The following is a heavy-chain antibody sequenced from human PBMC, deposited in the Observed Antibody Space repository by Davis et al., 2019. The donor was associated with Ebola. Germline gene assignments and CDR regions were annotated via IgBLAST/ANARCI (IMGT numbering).Heavy chain of an antibody. CDR1: GFIFSSYV. CDR2: IYHSGTT. V-gene: IGHV4-4*02. Sequence: GSLRLSCAASGFIFSSYVMSWVRQSPGKGLEWIGEIYHSGTTNYNPSLKSRVTISVDKSKNQFSLKLNSVTAADTAVYYCARDYYDSSGYLWYFDLWGRGILVTVSS. CDR3: ARDYYDSSGYLWYFDL. J-gene: IGHJ2*01. D-gene: IGHD3-22*01.